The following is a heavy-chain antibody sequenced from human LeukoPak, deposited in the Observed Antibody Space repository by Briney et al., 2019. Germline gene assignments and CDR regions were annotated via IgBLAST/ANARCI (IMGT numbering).Heavy chain of an antibody. J-gene: IGHJ4*02. V-gene: IGHV3-72*01. CDR1: GFTFSDHY. CDR2: TRNKANSYTT. D-gene: IGHD4-17*01. CDR3: ARGMHDYGDYSKGGGPFDY. Sequence: GGSLRLSCAASGFTFSDHYMDWVRQAPGKGLEWVGRTRNKANSYTTEYAASVKGRFTISRDDSKNSLYLQMNSLKTEDTAVYYCARGMHDYGDYSKGGGPFDYWGQGTLVTVSS.